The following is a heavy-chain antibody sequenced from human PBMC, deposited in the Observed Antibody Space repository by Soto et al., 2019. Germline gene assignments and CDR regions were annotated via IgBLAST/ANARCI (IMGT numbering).Heavy chain of an antibody. D-gene: IGHD3-3*01. J-gene: IGHJ6*02. V-gene: IGHV1-69*13. CDR1: GGTFISYS. CDR2: ITPIFGTA. Sequence: SVKVSCKASGGTFISYSISWGRQAPGQGLEWMGWITPIFGTAKYAQKFQGRVTITADESTSTAYMELSSLRSEDTAVYYCARPRGGITLFGVLIKPVHYYYGMDVCGQGPTVTVSS. CDR3: ARPRGGITLFGVLIKPVHYYYGMDV.